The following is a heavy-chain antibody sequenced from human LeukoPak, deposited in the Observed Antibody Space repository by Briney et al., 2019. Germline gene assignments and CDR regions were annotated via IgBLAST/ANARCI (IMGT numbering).Heavy chain of an antibody. CDR1: GFTFSSYS. CDR2: ITPSSSYI. V-gene: IGHV3-21*01. Sequence: GGSLRLSCAASGFTFSSYSMNWVCQAPGKGLEWVSSITPSSSYIFYAESMKGRFTVSRDNAKNSLYLQMNTLRAEDTAMYYCARMVLAAAGAVDLDHWGLGTLVTVPS. J-gene: IGHJ4*02. D-gene: IGHD6-13*01. CDR3: ARMVLAAAGAVDLDH.